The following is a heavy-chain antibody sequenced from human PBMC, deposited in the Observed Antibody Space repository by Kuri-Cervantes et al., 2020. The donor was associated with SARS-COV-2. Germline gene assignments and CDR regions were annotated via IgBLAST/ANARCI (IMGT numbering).Heavy chain of an antibody. Sequence: ASVKVSCKASGYTFTGYYMHWVRQAPGQGLEWMGWINPNSGGTSYAQKFQGRVTMTRDTSISTAYMELSSLRSEDTAVYYCARRIYSNYYYYMDVWGKGTTVTVSS. J-gene: IGHJ6*03. CDR1: GYTFTGYY. CDR2: INPNSGGT. D-gene: IGHD4-11*01. CDR3: ARRIYSNYYYYMDV. V-gene: IGHV1-2*02.